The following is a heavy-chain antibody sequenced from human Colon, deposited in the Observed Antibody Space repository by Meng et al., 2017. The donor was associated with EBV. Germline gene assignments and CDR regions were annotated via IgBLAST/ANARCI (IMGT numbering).Heavy chain of an antibody. Sequence: ERCPGLVKSSESLSLTCEVSGASIISNEHGWSWVSQPPGKGPEWIGEIHHSGTTNYNPSSKSRVTMSIDTWKNRFSLDLTSVPAADTAVYYCARGSYYTWATWGQGTLVTVSS. CDR3: ARGSYYTWAT. D-gene: IGHD3-10*01. V-gene: IGHV4/OR15-8*02. J-gene: IGHJ5*02. CDR1: GASIISNEHG. CDR2: IHHSGTT.